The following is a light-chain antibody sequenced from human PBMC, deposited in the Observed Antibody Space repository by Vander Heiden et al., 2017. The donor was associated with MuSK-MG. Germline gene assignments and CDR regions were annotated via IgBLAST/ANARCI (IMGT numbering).Light chain of an antibody. CDR1: SSNIGAGYD. Sequence: QSVLTQPPSVSGAPGQRVTISCTGSSSNIGAGYDVHWSQQLPGTAPKLLIYGNSNRPSGCPDRFSGSKSGTSASLAITGLQAEDEADYYCQSYDSSLSGSWVFGGGTKLTVL. J-gene: IGLJ3*02. CDR2: GNS. V-gene: IGLV1-40*01. CDR3: QSYDSSLSGSWV.